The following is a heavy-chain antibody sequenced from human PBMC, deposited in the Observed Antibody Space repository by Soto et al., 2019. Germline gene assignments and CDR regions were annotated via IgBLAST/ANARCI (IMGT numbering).Heavy chain of an antibody. V-gene: IGHV4-28*01. Sequence: SETLSLTCAVSGYSISSSNWWGWIRQPPGKGLEWIGYIYYSGTTYYNPSLKSRVTMSVDTSKNQFSLKLTSVTAVDTAVYYCARREIQGPIDVWGQRTLVTGSS. CDR3: ARREIQGPIDV. D-gene: IGHD1-26*01. J-gene: IGHJ4*02. CDR1: GYSISSSNW. CDR2: IYYSGTT.